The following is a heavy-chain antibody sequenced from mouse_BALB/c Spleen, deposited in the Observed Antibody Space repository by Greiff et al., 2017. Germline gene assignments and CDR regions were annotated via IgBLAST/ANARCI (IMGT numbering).Heavy chain of an antibody. CDR2: IWSGGST. V-gene: IGHV2-4-1*01. CDR1: GFSFTSYG. CDR3: ARQIYYYGSSYGYAMDY. Sequence: VKLVESGPGLVQPSQSLSITCTVSGFSFTSYGVHWVRQSPGKGLEWLGVIWSGGSTDYNAAFISRLSISKDNSKSQVFFKMNSLQADDTAIYYCARQIYYYGSSYGYAMDYWGQGTSVTVSS. J-gene: IGHJ4*01. D-gene: IGHD1-1*01.